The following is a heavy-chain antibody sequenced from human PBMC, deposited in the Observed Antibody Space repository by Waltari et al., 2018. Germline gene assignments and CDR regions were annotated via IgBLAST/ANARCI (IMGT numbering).Heavy chain of an antibody. Sequence: QVQLVQSGAEVKKPGASVKVSCKASGYTFTSYGISWVRQAPGQGLEWMGWISAYNGNTNYAQKLQGRVTMTTDTSTSTAYMELRSLRSDDTAVYYCARDRRGYCSGGSCYAGGGWFDPWGQGTLVTVSS. J-gene: IGHJ5*02. CDR3: ARDRRGYCSGGSCYAGGGWFDP. D-gene: IGHD2-15*01. CDR1: GYTFTSYG. CDR2: ISAYNGNT. V-gene: IGHV1-18*01.